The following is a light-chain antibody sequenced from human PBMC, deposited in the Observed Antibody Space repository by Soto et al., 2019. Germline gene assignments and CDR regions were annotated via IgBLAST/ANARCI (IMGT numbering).Light chain of an antibody. CDR1: QSVYIY. J-gene: IGKJ5*01. CDR2: DAS. V-gene: IGKV3-11*01. CDR3: QHRSSWPVS. Sequence: EIVLTQSPATLSLSPWERATLSCRASQSVYIYLAWYQQKPGQSPRLLIYDASNRATGIPARFSGSGSGTDFTLTISSLEPEDFAVYYCQHRSSWPVSFGQGTRLEIK.